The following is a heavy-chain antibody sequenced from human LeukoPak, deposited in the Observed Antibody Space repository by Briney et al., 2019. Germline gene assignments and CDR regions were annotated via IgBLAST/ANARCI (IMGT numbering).Heavy chain of an antibody. CDR3: ARGLGWLRFDYFDY. J-gene: IGHJ4*02. V-gene: IGHV5-51*01. D-gene: IGHD5-12*01. CDR1: GSSFTSYW. CDR2: IYPGDSDT. Sequence: GESLKISCQGSGSSFTSYWIGWVRKLRGKGLEWMGIIYPGDSDTRYSPSFQGQVTISADKSISTAYLQWSSLKASDTAMYYCARGLGWLRFDYFDYWGQGTLVTVSS.